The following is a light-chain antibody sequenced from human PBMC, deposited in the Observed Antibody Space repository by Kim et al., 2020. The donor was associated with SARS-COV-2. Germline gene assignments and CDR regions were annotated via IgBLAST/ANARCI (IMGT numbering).Light chain of an antibody. CDR3: QTWDSGIQV. J-gene: IGLJ3*02. CDR2: VNSDDSH. CDR1: SGHSSYA. Sequence: ASVKVTCTLGSGHSSYAIIWHQQEPEKGPRYLMKVNSDDSHKKGDGIPDRFSGSSFGAERYLTISSLQSEDEADYYCQTWDSGIQVFGGGTQLTVL. V-gene: IGLV4-69*01.